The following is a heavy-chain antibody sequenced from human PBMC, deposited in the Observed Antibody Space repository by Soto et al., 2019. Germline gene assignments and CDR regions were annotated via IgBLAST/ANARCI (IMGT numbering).Heavy chain of an antibody. Sequence: GSVRLSCAASGFTFRNYAIHWVRQAPGKGLEWVAVISRDGSHKYYLDSVKGRFTISRDNSKDTVNLLMNSLRDDDSAMYYCARSRNSAVADSFDFWGQGTLVTVSS. J-gene: IGHJ4*02. V-gene: IGHV3-30*04. CDR1: GFTFRNYA. D-gene: IGHD1-26*01. CDR3: ARSRNSAVADSFDF. CDR2: ISRDGSHK.